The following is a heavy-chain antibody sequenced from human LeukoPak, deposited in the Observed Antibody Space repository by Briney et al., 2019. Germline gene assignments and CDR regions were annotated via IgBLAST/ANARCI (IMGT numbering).Heavy chain of an antibody. CDR1: GFTFSSYS. CDR2: ISGSTTTK. Sequence: PGGSLRLSCAASGFTFSSYSMSWVRQTAEKGLEWVSYISGSTTTKYYADSVKGRFTISRDNAENSLFLQMNSLRAEDTAVYYCAKDFLRLRYGGYTGAFDYWGQGTLVTVSS. V-gene: IGHV3-48*01. D-gene: IGHD5-12*01. J-gene: IGHJ4*02. CDR3: AKDFLRLRYGGYTGAFDY.